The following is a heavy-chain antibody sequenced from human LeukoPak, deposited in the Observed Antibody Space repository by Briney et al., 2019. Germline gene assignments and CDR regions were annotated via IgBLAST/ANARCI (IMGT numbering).Heavy chain of an antibody. CDR3: ARDSSSSWPIPDY. J-gene: IGHJ4*02. D-gene: IGHD6-13*01. V-gene: IGHV4-4*07. CDR1: GGSFSGYY. CDR2: IYTSGST. Sequence: SETLSLTCAVYGGSFSGYYWSWIRQPPGKGLGWIGRIYTSGSTNYNPSLKSRVTMSVDTSKNQLSLKLSSVTAADTAVYYCARDSSSSWPIPDYWGQGTLVTVSS.